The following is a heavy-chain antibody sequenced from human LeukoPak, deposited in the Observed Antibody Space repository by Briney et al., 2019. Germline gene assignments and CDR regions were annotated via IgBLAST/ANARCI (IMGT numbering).Heavy chain of an antibody. V-gene: IGHV5-51*01. CDR2: IYPGNSDT. D-gene: IGHD3-9*01. CDR3: ARQRDYDILTGPPHPGWYFDL. CDR1: GYSFTTDW. Sequence: GESLQISCKGSGYSFTTDWIAWVRQMPGKGLEWMGIIYPGNSDTRYSPSFQGQVTISADKSISTAYLQWSSLKASDTAMYYCARQRDYDILTGPPHPGWYFDLWGRGTLVTVSS. J-gene: IGHJ2*01.